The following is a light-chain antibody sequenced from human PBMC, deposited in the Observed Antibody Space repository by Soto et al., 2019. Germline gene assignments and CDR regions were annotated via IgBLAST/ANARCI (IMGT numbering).Light chain of an antibody. CDR2: GAS. CDR3: XQYKQWPVA. CDR1: HSVGSN. Sequence: VMTQSPSTLSVSPGETATLSCRASHSVGSNLAWYQQNPGKAPRLLIYGASTRATGVPARFSGSGSATQFTLTISSPQSEDFGXYYCXQYKQWPVAFGGGTKVEIK. J-gene: IGKJ4*01. V-gene: IGKV3-15*01.